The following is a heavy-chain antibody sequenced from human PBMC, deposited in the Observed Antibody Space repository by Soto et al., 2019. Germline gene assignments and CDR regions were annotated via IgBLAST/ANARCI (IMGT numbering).Heavy chain of an antibody. CDR3: ARDFYGGFSYGPGDS. CDR2: ISGSGGST. CDR1: GFTFSSYA. J-gene: IGHJ4*02. V-gene: IGHV3-23*01. Sequence: GGSLRLSCAASGFTFSSYAMSWVRQAPGKGLEWVSAISGSGGSTYYADSVKGRFTISRDNSKNTLYLQMNSLRAEDTALYYCARDFYGGFSYGPGDSWGQGTLVTVSS. D-gene: IGHD2-15*01.